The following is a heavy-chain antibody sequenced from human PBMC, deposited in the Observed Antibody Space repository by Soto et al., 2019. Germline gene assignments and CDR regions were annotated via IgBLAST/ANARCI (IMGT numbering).Heavy chain of an antibody. D-gene: IGHD3-10*01. Sequence: PGGSLRLSCAASRFPFSSYDMHWVRQPTGQGLEWVSGIGTAGDTYYLDSVKGRFTISRENAKNSLYLQINNLRAGDTAVYYCAREGVAGGMDVWGQGTTVTV. CDR1: RFPFSSYD. CDR2: IGTAGDT. CDR3: AREGVAGGMDV. J-gene: IGHJ6*02. V-gene: IGHV3-13*04.